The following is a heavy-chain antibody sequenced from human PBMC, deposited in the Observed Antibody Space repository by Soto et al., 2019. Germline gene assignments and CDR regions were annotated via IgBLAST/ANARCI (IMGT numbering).Heavy chain of an antibody. D-gene: IGHD3-16*01. V-gene: IGHV4-39*01. CDR2: IYNSGST. Sequence: SETLSLTCSASGGSISSSPNSWGWIRQPPGKGLEWIGSIYNSGSTYYNPSLRSRLTISVDTPENQFSLKLSSATAADTAVYYCGRGVDTRGQGILVTVSS. CDR3: GRGVDT. CDR1: GGSISSSPNS. J-gene: IGHJ5*02.